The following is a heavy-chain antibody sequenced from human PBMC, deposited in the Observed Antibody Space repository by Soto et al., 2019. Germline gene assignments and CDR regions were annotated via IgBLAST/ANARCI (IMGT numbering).Heavy chain of an antibody. J-gene: IGHJ6*02. Sequence: ASVKVSCKASGYTFTSYDINWVRQATGQGLEWMGWMNPNSGNTGYAQKFQGRVTMTRNTSISTAYMELSSLRSEDTAVYYCARDQVITGGWWGYYYYGMDVWGQGTTVTVSS. CDR3: ARDQVITGGWWGYYYYGMDV. CDR1: GYTFTSYD. CDR2: MNPNSGNT. D-gene: IGHD7-27*01. V-gene: IGHV1-8*01.